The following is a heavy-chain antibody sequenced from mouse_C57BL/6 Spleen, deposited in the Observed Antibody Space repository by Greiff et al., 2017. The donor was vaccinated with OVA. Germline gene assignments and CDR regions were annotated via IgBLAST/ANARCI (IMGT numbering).Heavy chain of an antibody. CDR2: INYDGSST. CDR1: GFTFSDYY. D-gene: IGHD1-1*01. J-gene: IGHJ1*03. CDR3: ARERYYYGSSDWYFDV. V-gene: IGHV5-16*01. Sequence: EVKLVESEGGLVQPGSSMKLSCTASGFTFSDYYMAWVRQVPEKGLEWVANINYDGSSTYYLDSLKSRFIISSANAKNILYLQMSSLKSEDTATYYCARERYYYGSSDWYFDVWGTGTTVTVSS.